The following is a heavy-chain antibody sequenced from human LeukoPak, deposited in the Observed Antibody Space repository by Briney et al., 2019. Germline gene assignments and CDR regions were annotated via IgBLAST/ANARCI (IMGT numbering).Heavy chain of an antibody. CDR3: AKVLQYYYYGMDV. J-gene: IGHJ6*02. Sequence: PGGSLRLSCAASGFTFSSYAMSGLRQAPGKRLEWVSAISGSGGRTYYADSVKGRFTISRDNSKNTLYLQMNSLRAEDTALYYCAKVLQYYYYGMDVWGQGTTVTVSS. CDR2: ISGSGGRT. V-gene: IGHV3-23*01. CDR1: GFTFSSYA. D-gene: IGHD5-24*01.